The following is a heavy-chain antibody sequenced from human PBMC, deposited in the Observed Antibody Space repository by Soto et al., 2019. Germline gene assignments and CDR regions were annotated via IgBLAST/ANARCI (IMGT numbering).Heavy chain of an antibody. CDR2: IWNDGRNS. Sequence: QVQLVESGGGVVQPGRSLRLSCAASGFTFNNYGMHWVRQAPGKGLEWVAVIWNDGRNSYYANSVKGRFTISRDNSKNTLYLQMSSLRAEDTAVYYCARRQISPPTRGAATARGAMDVCGQGTTVTVSS. D-gene: IGHD6-13*01. J-gene: IGHJ6*02. CDR1: GFTFNNYG. CDR3: ARRQISPPTRGAATARGAMDV. V-gene: IGHV3-33*01.